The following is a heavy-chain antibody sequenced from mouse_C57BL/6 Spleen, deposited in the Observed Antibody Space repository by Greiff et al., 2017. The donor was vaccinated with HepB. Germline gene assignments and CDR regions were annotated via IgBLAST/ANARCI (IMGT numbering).Heavy chain of an antibody. J-gene: IGHJ2*01. CDR1: GFTFSSYA. CDR3: ARESYYFDY. CDR2: ISDGGSYT. Sequence: DVMLVESGGGLVKPGGSLKLSCAASGFTFSSYAMSWVRQTPEKRLEWVATISDGGSYTYYPDNVKGRFTISRDNAKNNLYLQMSHLKSEDTAMYYCARESYYFDYWGQGTTLTVSS. V-gene: IGHV5-4*01.